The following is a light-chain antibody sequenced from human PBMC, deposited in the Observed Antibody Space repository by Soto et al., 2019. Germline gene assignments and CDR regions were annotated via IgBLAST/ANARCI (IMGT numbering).Light chain of an antibody. V-gene: IGKV1-5*01. J-gene: IGKJ1*01. CDR3: QQYRSYS. Sequence: DIQMTQSPSTLTASVGDRVTITCRASQSISTWLAWCQQKPGKAPSLLIYGASSLKSGVPSRFSGSGSGTEFTLTISSLQPDDFATYYCQQYRSYSFGQGTKVEI. CDR2: GAS. CDR1: QSISTW.